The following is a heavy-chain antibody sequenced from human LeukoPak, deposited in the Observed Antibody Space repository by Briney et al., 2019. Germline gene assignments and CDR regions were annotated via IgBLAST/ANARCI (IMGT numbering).Heavy chain of an antibody. J-gene: IGHJ4*02. CDR3: AKESNGYSSSWYSY. CDR1: GFTFDDYA. CDR2: MSWNSGSI. V-gene: IGHV3-9*01. Sequence: PGRSLRLSCAASGFTFDDYAMHWVRQAPGKGLEWVSGMSWNSGSIGYADSVKGRFTISRDNAKNSLYLQMNSLRAEDTALYYCAKESNGYSSSWYSYWGQGTLVTVSS. D-gene: IGHD6-13*01.